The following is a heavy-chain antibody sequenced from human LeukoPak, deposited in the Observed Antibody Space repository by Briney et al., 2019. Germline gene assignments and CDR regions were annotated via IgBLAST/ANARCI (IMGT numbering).Heavy chain of an antibody. Sequence: SGPTLVKPTQTLTLTCTFSGFSLSTSGVGVGWVRQPPGRALECRAHIYWDDDKRYSPSLKSRLTITKDTSKNQVVLTMTNMDPVDTATYYCAHQAGIAVPFDYWGQGTLVTVSS. CDR1: GFSLSTSGVG. V-gene: IGHV2-5*02. CDR3: AHQAGIAVPFDY. CDR2: IYWDDDK. D-gene: IGHD6-19*01. J-gene: IGHJ4*02.